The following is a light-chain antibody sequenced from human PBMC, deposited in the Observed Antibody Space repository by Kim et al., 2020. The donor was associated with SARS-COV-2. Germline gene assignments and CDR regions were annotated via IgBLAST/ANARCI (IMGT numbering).Light chain of an antibody. CDR2: GAS. J-gene: IGKJ1*01. Sequence: LSPGERATPSCRTSQGLSSAYLAWYQQKPGQAPRLLIFGASRRATGIPDRFSGSGSTTDFTLTISRLEPEDSAVYYCQRYGSTKTFGQGTKVDIK. V-gene: IGKV3-20*01. CDR3: QRYGSTKT. CDR1: QGLSSAY.